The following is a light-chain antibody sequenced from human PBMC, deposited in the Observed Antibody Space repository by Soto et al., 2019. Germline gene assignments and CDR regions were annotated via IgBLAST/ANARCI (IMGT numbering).Light chain of an antibody. CDR3: HQYNNWPWT. J-gene: IGKJ1*01. CDR2: AAS. CDR1: QRVSSH. Sequence: ETVTTQSPVTLSVSPGDTATLSCRASQRVSSHLAWYQQKPGQAPRLLIYAASTRATGIPVRFSGSGSETEFTLTIRSLQSEDSALYYCHQYNNWPWTFGQGTKVDIK. V-gene: IGKV3-15*01.